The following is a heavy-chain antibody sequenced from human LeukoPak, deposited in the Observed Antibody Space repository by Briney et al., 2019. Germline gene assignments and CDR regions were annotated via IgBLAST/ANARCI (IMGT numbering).Heavy chain of an antibody. V-gene: IGHV3-23*01. D-gene: IGHD3-22*01. Sequence: QPGGSLRLSCAASGFSFNSHAMNWVRQAPGKGLEWVSGISGSGDNTCYAVSVKGRFNISRDNSKNTLYLQMNSLRPDDTAIYYCAKGHPNYYDNSGYDYWGQGTLVTVSS. CDR3: AKGHPNYYDNSGYDY. CDR2: ISGSGDNT. J-gene: IGHJ4*02. CDR1: GFSFNSHA.